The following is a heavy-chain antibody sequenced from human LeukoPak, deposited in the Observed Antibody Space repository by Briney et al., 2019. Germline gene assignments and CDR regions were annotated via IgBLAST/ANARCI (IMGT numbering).Heavy chain of an antibody. CDR3: ARAPLTLLRVVIAVAPNYFDY. D-gene: IGHD6-19*01. CDR1: GFTLDDYG. J-gene: IGHJ4*02. V-gene: IGHV3-20*04. Sequence: PGGSLRLSWAASGFTLDDYGMSWVRQAPGKGLEWVSGINWNGGSTRYSDSVKGRFTISRDNAKNSLYLQMNSLRAEDSGLYYCARAPLTLLRVVIAVAPNYFDYWGQGTLVTVSS. CDR2: INWNGGST.